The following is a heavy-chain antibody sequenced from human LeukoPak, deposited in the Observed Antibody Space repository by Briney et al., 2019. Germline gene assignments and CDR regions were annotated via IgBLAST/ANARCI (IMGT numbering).Heavy chain of an antibody. CDR3: ARGTRGYSYGTLFDY. Sequence: SETLSLTCTVSGGSISSSSYYWGWIRQPPGKGLEWIGSIYYSGSTYYNPSLKSRVTISVDTSKNQFSLKLSSVTAADTAVYYCARGTRGYSYGTLFDYWGQGTLVTVSS. V-gene: IGHV4-39*07. CDR2: IYYSGST. J-gene: IGHJ4*02. D-gene: IGHD5-18*01. CDR1: GGSISSSSYY.